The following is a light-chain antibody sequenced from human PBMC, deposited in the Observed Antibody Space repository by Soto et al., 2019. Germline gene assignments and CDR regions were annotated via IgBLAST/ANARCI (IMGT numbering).Light chain of an antibody. Sequence: QSVLTQPPSVSAAPGQKVTISCSGSSSNIGHNSVSWYQHLPGTAPKLLIYQNDQRPSGIPHRFSGSKSGTSATLGIPALQTGDEADYYCGTWYCSLSVWVFGGGTKRTV. CDR3: GTWYCSLSVWV. V-gene: IGLV1-51*02. CDR1: SSNIGHNS. J-gene: IGLJ3*02. CDR2: QND.